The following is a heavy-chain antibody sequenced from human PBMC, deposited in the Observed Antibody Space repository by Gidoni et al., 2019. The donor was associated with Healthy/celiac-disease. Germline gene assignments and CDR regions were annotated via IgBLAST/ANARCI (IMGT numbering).Heavy chain of an antibody. CDR2: INSDGSST. V-gene: IGHV3-74*01. Sequence: EVQLVESGGGLVQPGGSLRLSCAASGFTFSSYWMHWVRQAPGKGLVWVSRINSDGSSTSYADSVKGRFTISRDNAKNTLYLQMNSLRAEDTAVYYCARGGYSGSYYWSDAFDIWGQGTMVTVSS. CDR1: GFTFSSYW. CDR3: ARGGYSGSYYWSDAFDI. D-gene: IGHD1-26*01. J-gene: IGHJ3*02.